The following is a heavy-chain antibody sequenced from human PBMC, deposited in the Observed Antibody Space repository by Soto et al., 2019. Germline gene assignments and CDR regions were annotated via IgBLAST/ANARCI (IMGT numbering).Heavy chain of an antibody. CDR3: ARPATLDDYYYGTDV. D-gene: IGHD1-26*01. CDR2: IIPIFGTA. CDR1: GGTFSSYA. J-gene: IGHJ6*04. V-gene: IGHV1-69*01. Sequence: QVQLVQSGAEVKKPGSSVKVSCKASGGTFSSYAISWVRQAPGQGLEWMGGIIPIFGTANYAQYFQRRVTITADDSTSTAYLELSSLRSEAAAVYYCARPATLDDYYYGTDVGGKGTTVTFSA.